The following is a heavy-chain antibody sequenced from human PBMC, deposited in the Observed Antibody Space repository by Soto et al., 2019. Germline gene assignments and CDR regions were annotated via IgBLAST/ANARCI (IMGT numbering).Heavy chain of an antibody. V-gene: IGHV3-13*05. CDR3: ARGRILRYCSGGSCYSAYYGMDV. CDR1: GFTFSSYD. J-gene: IGHJ6*02. D-gene: IGHD2-15*01. Sequence: EVQLVESGGGLVQPGGSLRLSCAASGFTFSSYDMHWVRQATGKGLEWVSAIGTAGDPYYPGSVKGRFTISKENAKNSLYLQMNSLRAGDTAVYYCARGRILRYCSGGSCYSAYYGMDVWGQGTTVTVSS. CDR2: IGTAGDP.